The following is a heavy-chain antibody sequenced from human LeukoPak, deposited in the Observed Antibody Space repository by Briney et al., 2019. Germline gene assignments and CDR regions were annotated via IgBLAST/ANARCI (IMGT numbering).Heavy chain of an antibody. CDR2: IYYSGSI. CDR3: ARVGVAGTFDI. Sequence: KPSETLSLTCTVSGGSISSYYWSWIRQPPGKGLEWIGYIYYSGSINYNPSLKSRVTISVDTSKNQFSLKLSSVTAADTAVYYCARVGVAGTFDIWGQGTMVTVSS. J-gene: IGHJ3*02. V-gene: IGHV4-59*01. D-gene: IGHD2-15*01. CDR1: GGSISSYY.